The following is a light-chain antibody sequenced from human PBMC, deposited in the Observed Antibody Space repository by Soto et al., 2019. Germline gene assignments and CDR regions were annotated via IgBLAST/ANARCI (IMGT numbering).Light chain of an antibody. CDR2: GAF. J-gene: IGKJ4*01. V-gene: IGKV3-20*01. CDR1: QTVRSSY. CDR3: QQYGDSIT. Sequence: IFLTQSPDTLSLSSGETATLSCRATQTVRSSYLAWYQQRPGQAPRLLISGAFNRAPGVPDRFSGTESGRKYTLSISRLDPEDSAVYYCQQYGDSITFVGGTKVEIK.